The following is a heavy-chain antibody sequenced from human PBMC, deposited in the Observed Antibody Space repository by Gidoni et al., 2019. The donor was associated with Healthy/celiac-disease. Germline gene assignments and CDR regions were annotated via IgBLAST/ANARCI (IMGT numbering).Heavy chain of an antibody. V-gene: IGHV4-59*01. D-gene: IGHD4-4*01. CDR2: IYYSGST. CDR1: GGSISSYY. J-gene: IGHJ6*02. CDR3: ARVATYYSNYVSPSTPNYYYYYGMDV. Sequence: QVQLQESGPGLVKPSETLSLTCTVSGGSISSYYWSWIRQPPGKGLEWIGYIYYSGSTNYNPSLKSRVTISVDTSKNQFSLKLSSETAADTAVYYCARVATYYSNYVSPSTPNYYYYYGMDVWGQGTTVTVSS.